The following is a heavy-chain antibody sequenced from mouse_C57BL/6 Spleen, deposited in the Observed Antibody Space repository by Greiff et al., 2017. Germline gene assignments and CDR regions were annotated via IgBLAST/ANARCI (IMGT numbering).Heavy chain of an antibody. CDR2: ISDGGSYT. V-gene: IGHV5-4*03. J-gene: IGHJ3*01. D-gene: IGHD2-14*01. Sequence: EVKVVESGGGLVKPGGSLKLSCAASGFTFSSYAMSWVRQTPEKRLEWVATISDGGSYTYYPDNVKGRFTIYRDNAKNNLYLQMSHLKSEDTSMYYCARDREGFAYWGQGTLVTVSA. CDR3: ARDREGFAY. CDR1: GFTFSSYA.